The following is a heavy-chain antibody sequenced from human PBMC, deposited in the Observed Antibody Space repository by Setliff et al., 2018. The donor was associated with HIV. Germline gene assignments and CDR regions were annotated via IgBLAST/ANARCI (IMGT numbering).Heavy chain of an antibody. V-gene: IGHV3-9*01. CDR1: GFTFGDYA. J-gene: IGHJ4*02. CDR3: VSWQSGIGY. Sequence: GGSLRLSCAASGFTFGDYAMGWVRQTPGKGLEWVSRVSWNSAFIGYADSVKGRFTISRDDSENSMYLEMNSLRSEDTALYYCVSWQSGIGYWGQGTLVTVSS. CDR2: VSWNSAFI.